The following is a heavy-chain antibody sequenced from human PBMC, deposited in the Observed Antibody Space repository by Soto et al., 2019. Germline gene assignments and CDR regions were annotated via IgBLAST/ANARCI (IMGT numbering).Heavy chain of an antibody. CDR3: ARDRGCSGGICYRDLDY. Sequence: EVQLVESGGGLVQPGGSLRLSCAASGVTFSRYSMSWDRQAPGKGLEWVSYISSTSNTIDYADSVKGRFTISRDNAKNSLYLHMNSLSAEDTAVYYCARDRGCSGGICYRDLDYWGQGTLVTVSS. D-gene: IGHD2-15*01. J-gene: IGHJ4*02. V-gene: IGHV3-48*01. CDR2: ISSTSNTI. CDR1: GVTFSRYS.